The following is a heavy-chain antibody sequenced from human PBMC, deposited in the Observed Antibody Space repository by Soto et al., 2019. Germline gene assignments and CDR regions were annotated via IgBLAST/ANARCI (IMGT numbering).Heavy chain of an antibody. V-gene: IGHV1-2*04. CDR2: INPNSGGT. D-gene: IGHD5-12*01. Sequence: ASVKVSCKASGYTFTGYYMHWVRQAPGQGLEWMGWINPNSGGTNYAQKFQGWVTMTRDTSISTAYMELSRLRSDDTAVYYCARGSRREEMATIPGLNAFDIWGQGTMVTVSS. CDR3: ARGSRREEMATIPGLNAFDI. CDR1: GYTFTGYY. J-gene: IGHJ3*02.